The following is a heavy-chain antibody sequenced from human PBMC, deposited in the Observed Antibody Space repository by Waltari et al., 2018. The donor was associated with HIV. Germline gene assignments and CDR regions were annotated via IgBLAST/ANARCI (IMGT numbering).Heavy chain of an antibody. J-gene: IGHJ4*02. V-gene: IGHV3-74*01. CDR1: GFTFSSNW. Sequence: EVQLVESGGGLVQPGGSLRFSCAASGFTFSSNWMHWVRQAPGKGLVWVSRINSDGSSTTYADSVKGRFTISRDNAKNTLYLQMNSLRDEDTAVYYCATFPINDHSNKRLGYWGQGTLVTVSS. CDR2: INSDGSST. D-gene: IGHD4-4*01. CDR3: ATFPINDHSNKRLGY.